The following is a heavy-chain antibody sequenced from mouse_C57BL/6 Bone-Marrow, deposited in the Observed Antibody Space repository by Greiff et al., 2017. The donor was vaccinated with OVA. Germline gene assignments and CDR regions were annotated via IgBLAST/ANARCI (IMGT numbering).Heavy chain of an antibody. J-gene: IGHJ3*01. Sequence: QVQLKQPGAELVRPGTSVKLSCKASGYTFTSYWMHWVKQRPGQGLEWIGVIDPSDSYTNYNQKFKGKATLTVDKSSSTAYMQLSSLTSEDSAVYYCARRRPRDKDWFAYWGQGTLVTVSA. CDR3: ARRRPRDKDWFAY. CDR1: GYTFTSYW. D-gene: IGHD3-3*01. CDR2: IDPSDSYT. V-gene: IGHV1-59*01.